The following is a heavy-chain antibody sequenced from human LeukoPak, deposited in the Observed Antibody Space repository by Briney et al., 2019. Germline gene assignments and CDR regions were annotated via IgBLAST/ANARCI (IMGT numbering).Heavy chain of an antibody. CDR1: GGSISSYF. V-gene: IGHV4-59*01. CDR3: AKASVSTAVLFDS. CDR2: MSNTGIT. D-gene: IGHD5/OR15-5a*01. J-gene: IGHJ4*02. Sequence: SETLSLTCTVSGGSISSYFWNWIRQPRGQRLQWIGYMSNTGITKYNPALKSRVTISADTSKNQFSLILNSVTTADTAVYYCAKASVSTAVLFDSWGQGTLVAVSS.